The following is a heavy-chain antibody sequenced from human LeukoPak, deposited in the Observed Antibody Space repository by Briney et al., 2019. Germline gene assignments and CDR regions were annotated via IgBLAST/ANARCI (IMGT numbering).Heavy chain of an antibody. D-gene: IGHD3-3*01. V-gene: IGHV3-74*01. Sequence: GGSLRLSCAASGLTFSSNWMHWVRQAPGKGLVWLSRINSDGSTTDYADSVKGRFSISRDNSKNTMYLQMNSLKTEDTCVYHCAKDVRFLEWSLDSWGQGTQVIVSS. CDR1: GLTFSSNW. CDR2: INSDGSTT. CDR3: AKDVRFLEWSLDS. J-gene: IGHJ4*02.